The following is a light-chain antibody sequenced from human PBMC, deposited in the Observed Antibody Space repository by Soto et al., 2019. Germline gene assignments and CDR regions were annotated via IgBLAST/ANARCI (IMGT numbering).Light chain of an antibody. CDR2: AAS. CDR1: QSINIY. V-gene: IGKV1-39*01. CDR3: QQSYRSPYT. Sequence: IQLTQSPSSLSASVGDRVTVTCRASQSINIYLNWYQQKPGKAPTLLIYAASSLQSGVPSRFSGGGSRTYFTLTISSLQPEDFATYYCQQSYRSPYTFGQGTKMDI. J-gene: IGKJ2*01.